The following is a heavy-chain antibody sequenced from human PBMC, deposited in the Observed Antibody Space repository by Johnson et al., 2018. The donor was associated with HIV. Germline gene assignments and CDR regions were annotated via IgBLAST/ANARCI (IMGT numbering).Heavy chain of an antibody. V-gene: IGHV3-13*01. D-gene: IGHD3-22*01. Sequence: VQLVESGGGLVQPGGSLRLSCAASGFTFSSYDMHWVRQAPGKGLEWVSALGTAGDTYYPVSVQGRFTISRENAKTSLSLKMNSLRAGDTAVYYCARGRDSSGFNDAFDIWGQGTMVTVSS. CDR2: LGTAGDT. CDR3: ARGRDSSGFNDAFDI. J-gene: IGHJ3*02. CDR1: GFTFSSYD.